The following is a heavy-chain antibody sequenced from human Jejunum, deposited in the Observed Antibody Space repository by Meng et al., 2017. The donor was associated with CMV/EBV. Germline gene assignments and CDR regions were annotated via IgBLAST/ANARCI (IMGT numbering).Heavy chain of an antibody. V-gene: IGHV4-30-4*01. CDR1: GGSISSGDYY. J-gene: IGHJ5*02. Sequence: HVHRQGAGPGLVKPSQTLSLPCTVSGGSISSGDYYWSWIRQPPGKGLEWIGCIYYSGSTYYNPSLKGRVTISVDTSKNQFSLNLSSVTAADTAVYYCARGQRSYSGSYPEWFDPWGQGTLVTVSS. CDR2: IYYSGST. CDR3: ARGQRSYSGSYPEWFDP. D-gene: IGHD1-26*01.